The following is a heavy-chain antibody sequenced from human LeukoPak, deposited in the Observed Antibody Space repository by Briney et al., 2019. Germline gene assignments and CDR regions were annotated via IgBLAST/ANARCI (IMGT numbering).Heavy chain of an antibody. CDR1: GFTFSSYW. D-gene: IGHD4/OR15-4a*01. CDR3: ARGGPNHGFDF. V-gene: IGHV3-74*01. CDR2: IDNDGSDT. J-gene: IGHJ3*01. Sequence: PGGSLRLSCAASGFTFSSYWIHWVRQAPGKGLEWVSRIDNDGSDTIYADSVKGRFTISRDNAKNTLYLEMNSLRAEDTAVYFCARGGPNHGFDFWGQGTMVTVSS.